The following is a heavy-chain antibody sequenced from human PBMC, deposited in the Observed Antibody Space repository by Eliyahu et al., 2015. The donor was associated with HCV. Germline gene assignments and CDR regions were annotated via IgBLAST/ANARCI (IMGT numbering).Heavy chain of an antibody. Sequence: DVQLVESGGGLVKSGGSLRLSCAASGFTFSRAWMGWVRQSPGKRLEWIGRIKSKADDGTTDYAAPVKGRFTISRDDSKNTQYLQMSSLRTDDTATYFCTTIAYPLGFWGRGTMVIVFS. D-gene: IGHD2-21*01. CDR1: GFTFSRAW. CDR2: IKSKADDGTT. V-gene: IGHV3-15*01. J-gene: IGHJ3*01. CDR3: TTIAYPLGF.